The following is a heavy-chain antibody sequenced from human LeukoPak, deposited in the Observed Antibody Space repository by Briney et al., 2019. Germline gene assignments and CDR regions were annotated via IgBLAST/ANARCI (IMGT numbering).Heavy chain of an antibody. V-gene: IGHV3-30*02. Sequence: GGSLRLSCAASGFTFSSYGMHWVRQAPGKGLEWVAFIRYDGSNKYYADSVKGRFTISRDNSKNTLYLQMNSLRVEDTAVYYCAKRLKTSYWYFDLWGRGTLVTVSS. CDR1: GFTFSSYG. CDR2: IRYDGSNK. J-gene: IGHJ2*01. CDR3: AKRLKTSYWYFDL.